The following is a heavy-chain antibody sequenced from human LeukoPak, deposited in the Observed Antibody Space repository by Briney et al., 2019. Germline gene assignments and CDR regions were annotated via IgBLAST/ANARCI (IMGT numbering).Heavy chain of an antibody. CDR2: IIPILGIA. D-gene: IGHD3-3*01. CDR3: ASEGRTYYDFWSGSRGLDY. J-gene: IGHJ4*02. CDR1: GGTFSSYA. V-gene: IGHV1-69*04. Sequence: ASVKVSCKASGGTFSSYAISWVRQAPGQGLEWMGRIIPILGIANYAQKFQGRVTITADKSTSTAYMELSSLRSEDTAVYYCASEGRTYYDFWSGSRGLDYWGQGTLVTVSS.